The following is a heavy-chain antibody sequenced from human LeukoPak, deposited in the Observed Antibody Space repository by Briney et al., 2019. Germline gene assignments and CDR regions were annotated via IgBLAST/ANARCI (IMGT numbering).Heavy chain of an antibody. CDR2: IDSDGSRT. V-gene: IGHV3-74*01. Sequence: GGSLRLSCAASGFTFNDHWMHWVRQAPGKGLVWVSRIDSDGSRTYYRDSVKGRFTISRDNAKNTLYLQMNSLRADDTAVYYCVRLVGGDIDYWGQGTLVTVSS. CDR1: GFTFNDHW. J-gene: IGHJ4*02. CDR3: VRLVGGDIDY. D-gene: IGHD5-12*01.